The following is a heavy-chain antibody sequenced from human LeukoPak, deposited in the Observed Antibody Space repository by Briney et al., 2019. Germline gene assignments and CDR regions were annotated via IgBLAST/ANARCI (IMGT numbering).Heavy chain of an antibody. Sequence: GGSLRLSCAASGFTFSSYAMSWVRQAPGKGLEWVSAISGSGGSTYYADSVKGRFTISRANSKNTLYFQMNSLRAEDTAVYYCARAPKDFWSGYGAFDIWGQGTMVTVSS. V-gene: IGHV3-23*01. CDR1: GFTFSSYA. J-gene: IGHJ3*02. D-gene: IGHD3-3*01. CDR2: ISGSGGST. CDR3: ARAPKDFWSGYGAFDI.